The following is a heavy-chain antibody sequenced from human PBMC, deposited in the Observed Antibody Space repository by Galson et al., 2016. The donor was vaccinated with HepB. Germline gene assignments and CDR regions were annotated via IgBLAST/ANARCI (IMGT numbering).Heavy chain of an antibody. D-gene: IGHD6-19*01. CDR1: GFTFSSYG. Sequence: LRLSCAASGFTFSSYGMNWVRQAPGRGLEWIAYIGGHTSSTFYADSVKGRFTISRDNAKNSLSLHMIGLRAEDTAVYYCARARYSSDAHPGYYFDYWGQGTLVPVSS. CDR3: ARARYSSDAHPGYYFDY. CDR2: IGGHTSST. J-gene: IGHJ4*02. V-gene: IGHV3-48*01.